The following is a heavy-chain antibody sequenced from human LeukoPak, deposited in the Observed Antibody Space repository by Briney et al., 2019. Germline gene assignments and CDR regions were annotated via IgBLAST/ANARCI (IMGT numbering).Heavy chain of an antibody. D-gene: IGHD2/OR15-2a*01. J-gene: IGHJ6*03. V-gene: IGHV4-4*07. Sequence: SETLSLTCTVSGGSISDYYWSWIRQPAGKGLEWIGRIFPSGSTNYNPSLRSRVTMSVDTSKNQFSLNLNSVTAADTAVYYCARVTSSSTDYYFYYMDVWGKGTTVTVSS. CDR3: ARVTSSSTDYYFYYMDV. CDR2: IFPSGST. CDR1: GGSISDYY.